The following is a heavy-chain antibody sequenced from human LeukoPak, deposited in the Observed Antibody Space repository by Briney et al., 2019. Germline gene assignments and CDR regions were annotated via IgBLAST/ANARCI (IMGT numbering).Heavy chain of an antibody. J-gene: IGHJ6*04. D-gene: IGHD2-2*01. Sequence: GGSFRLSCAASGFTFSNAWMSWVRQAPGKGLEWVGRIKSKTDGGTTDYAAPVKGRFTISRDDSKNTLYLQMNSLKNEDTAVYYCTTDTLGYCSSTSCYGSYYYYYYGMDVWGKGTTVTVSS. CDR2: IKSKTDGGTT. CDR1: GFTFSNAW. V-gene: IGHV3-15*01. CDR3: TTDTLGYCSSTSCYGSYYYYYYGMDV.